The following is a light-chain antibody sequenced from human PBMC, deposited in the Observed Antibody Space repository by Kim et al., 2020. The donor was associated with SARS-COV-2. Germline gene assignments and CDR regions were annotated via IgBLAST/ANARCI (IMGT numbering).Light chain of an antibody. CDR2: DVS. J-gene: IGLJ1*01. CDR3: SNTLL. V-gene: IGLV2-14*03. CDR1: SNDVGGSKY. Sequence: VSGSPGQSITISCTGTSNDVGGSKYVSWYQQHQGSAPKLMLYDVSNRPSGVSNRFSGSKSGNTASLTISGLQPEDEADYTRSNTLLFGTGTKVTVL.